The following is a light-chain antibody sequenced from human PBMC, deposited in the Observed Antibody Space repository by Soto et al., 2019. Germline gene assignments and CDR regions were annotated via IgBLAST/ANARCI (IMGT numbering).Light chain of an antibody. CDR3: QSYDATNQV. Sequence: NFLLTQPHSVSDSPGKTVIISCTRSSGSIASNYVQWYQQRPGSSPTTVIYEDNQRPSGVPDQFSGSIDSSSNSASLTISGLETEDEADYFCQSYDATNQVFGGGTKLTVL. V-gene: IGLV6-57*01. CDR2: EDN. J-gene: IGLJ3*02. CDR1: SGSIASNY.